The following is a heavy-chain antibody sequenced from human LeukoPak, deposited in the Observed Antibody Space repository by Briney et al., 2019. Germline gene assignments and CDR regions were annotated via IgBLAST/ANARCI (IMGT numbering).Heavy chain of an antibody. V-gene: IGHV3-53*01. CDR1: GFTFSSNY. J-gene: IGHJ4*02. D-gene: IGHD6-6*01. Sequence: GGSLRLSCAASGFTFSSNYMSWVRQAPGKGLEWVSVIYSGGSTYYADSVKGRFTISRDTSKNTLYLQMNILRAEDTAVYYCAREGKYSSSYYFDYWGQGTLVTVSS. CDR2: IYSGGST. CDR3: AREGKYSSSYYFDY.